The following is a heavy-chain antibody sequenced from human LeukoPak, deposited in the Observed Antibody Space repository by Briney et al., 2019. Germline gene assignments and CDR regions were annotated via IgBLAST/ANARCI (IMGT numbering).Heavy chain of an antibody. V-gene: IGHV3-21*01. CDR2: ISSGSSYT. CDR1: GFTFSTYS. D-gene: IGHD1-26*01. J-gene: IGHJ4*02. CDR3: ARALSGSYHDYFDY. Sequence: GGSLRLSCAASGFTFSTYSMNWVRQAPGKGLEWVSCISSGSSYTYYVDSVKGRFTISRDNAKNSLYLQMNSLRAEDTAVYYCARALSGSYHDYFDYWGQGTLVTASS.